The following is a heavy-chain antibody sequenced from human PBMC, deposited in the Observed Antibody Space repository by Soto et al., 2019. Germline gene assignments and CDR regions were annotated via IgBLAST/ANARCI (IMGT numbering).Heavy chain of an antibody. D-gene: IGHD6-13*01. CDR3: ARGGYRTLAWFDP. V-gene: IGHV4-59*11. CDR1: GGSISNHY. Sequence: QVQVQESGPGLVKPSETLSLTCTVSGGSISNHYCSWIRQSPGKGLEWIANIYHSGTTNYNLSLKGRVTISIDSSKNQVSLKLNSVTAADTAVYYCARGGYRTLAWFDPWGQGTLVTVSS. CDR2: IYHSGTT. J-gene: IGHJ5*02.